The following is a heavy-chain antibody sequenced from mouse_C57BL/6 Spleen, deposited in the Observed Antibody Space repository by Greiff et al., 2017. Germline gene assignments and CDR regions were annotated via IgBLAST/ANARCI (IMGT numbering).Heavy chain of an antibody. Sequence: VQLQQSGPALVKPSQTVSLTCTVTGYSITNGNHWWNWIRQVSGSKLEWIGYISSSGSTDSNPSLKSRISITRDTSKNQLFLQLNSVTTEDIATYYCATNYYGSSYWYFDVWGTGTTVTVSS. CDR2: ISSSGST. CDR3: ATNYYGSSYWYFDV. V-gene: IGHV3-4*01. J-gene: IGHJ1*03. CDR1: GYSITNGNHW. D-gene: IGHD1-1*01.